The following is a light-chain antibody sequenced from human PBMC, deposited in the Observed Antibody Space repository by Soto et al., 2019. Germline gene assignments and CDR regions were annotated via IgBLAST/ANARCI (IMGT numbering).Light chain of an antibody. V-gene: IGKV1-5*01. J-gene: IGKJ1*01. CDR3: QQYNSYSPWT. CDR2: DAS. Sequence: DIQMTQSPSTLSASLGDGVTITCRASQSISSGLAWYQQKPGKAPKVLIYDASSLQSGVPSRFSGSGSGTEFTLTISSLQPEDFAIYYCQQYNSYSPWTFGQGTKVEIK. CDR1: QSISSG.